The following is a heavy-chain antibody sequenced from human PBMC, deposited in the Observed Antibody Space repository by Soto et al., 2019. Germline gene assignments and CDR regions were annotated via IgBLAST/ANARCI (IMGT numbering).Heavy chain of an antibody. CDR2: INVDNGDT. Sequence: GASVKVSCKASGYTFTSYPIHWMRQAPGQRLEWMGGINVDNGDTKYSEMFQDRVTITWDTSANTAYMELSSLRSEDTAVYYCARPLSYNRFDKNFEYWGQGTLVTVSS. CDR3: ARPLSYNRFDKNFEY. J-gene: IGHJ4*02. CDR1: GYTFTSYP. D-gene: IGHD1-20*01. V-gene: IGHV1-3*01.